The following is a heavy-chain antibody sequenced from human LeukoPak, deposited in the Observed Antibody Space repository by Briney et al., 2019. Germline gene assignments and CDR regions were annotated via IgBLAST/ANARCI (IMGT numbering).Heavy chain of an antibody. J-gene: IGHJ4*02. Sequence: ASVKVSCNASGYTFTSYGISWVRQAPGQGLEWMGWISAYNGNTNYAQKLQGRVTMTTDTSTSTAYMELRSLRSDDTAVYYCARAYGGSGLSWLPRGYYFDYWGQGTLVTVSS. CDR2: ISAYNGNT. CDR1: GYTFTSYG. D-gene: IGHD2-8*02. V-gene: IGHV1-18*01. CDR3: ARAYGGSGLSWLPRGYYFDY.